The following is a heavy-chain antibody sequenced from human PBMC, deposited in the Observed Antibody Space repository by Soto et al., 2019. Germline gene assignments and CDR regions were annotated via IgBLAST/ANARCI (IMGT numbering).Heavy chain of an antibody. Sequence: GGSLRLSCAASGLTFSSFALSWVRQAPGKGLEWGSAISGSGDGTDYADSVKGRFTISRDNSKNTLYLQMNSLRAEDTAVYYCAGPGYSSQDYWGQGALVTVSS. CDR3: AGPGYSSQDY. CDR1: GLTFSSFA. CDR2: ISGSGDGT. V-gene: IGHV3-23*01. J-gene: IGHJ4*02. D-gene: IGHD5-18*01.